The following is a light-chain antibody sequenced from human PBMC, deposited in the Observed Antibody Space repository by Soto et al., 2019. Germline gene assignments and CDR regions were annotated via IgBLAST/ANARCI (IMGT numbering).Light chain of an antibody. J-gene: IGLJ1*01. Sequence: SVLTHPGSATGSPRLQLTIFCTVTNRDISDYNYLSCYQQHPGKAPKLMIYEVSKRPSGVPDRFSGSKAGSTAALTVSGLQAEDEADYSGSSYAGRNSPFVFGSGTKVTLL. V-gene: IGLV2-8*01. CDR2: EVS. CDR3: SSYAGRNSPFV. CDR1: NRDISDYNY.